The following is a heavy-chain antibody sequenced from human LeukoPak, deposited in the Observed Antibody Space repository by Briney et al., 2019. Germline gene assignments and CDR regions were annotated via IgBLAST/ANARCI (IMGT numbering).Heavy chain of an antibody. Sequence: GGSLRLSCAASGFTFSDYYMSWIRQVPGKGLEWVSYISSSDSTIYYADSVKGRFTISRDNAKNSLYLQMNSLRAEDTAVYYCARAEQQLVPFDYWGQGTLVTVSS. CDR1: GFTFSDYY. J-gene: IGHJ4*02. D-gene: IGHD6-13*01. V-gene: IGHV3-11*04. CDR2: ISSSDSTI. CDR3: ARAEQQLVPFDY.